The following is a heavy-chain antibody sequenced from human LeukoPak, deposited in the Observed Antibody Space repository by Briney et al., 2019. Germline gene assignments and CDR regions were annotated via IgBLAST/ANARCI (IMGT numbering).Heavy chain of an antibody. D-gene: IGHD3-3*01. CDR3: AREGQTFGVVTSFDY. V-gene: IGHV4-4*07. CDR2: IYTSGST. Sequence: SETLSLTCTVSGGSISSYYWSWIRQPAGKGLEWIGRIYTSGSTNYNPSLKSRVTMSVDTAKNQFSLKLSSVTAADTAVYYCAREGQTFGVVTSFDYWGQGTLVTVSS. J-gene: IGHJ4*02. CDR1: GGSISSYY.